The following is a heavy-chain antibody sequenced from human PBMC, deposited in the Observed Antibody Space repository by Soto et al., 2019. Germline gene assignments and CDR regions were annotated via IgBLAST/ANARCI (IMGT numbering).Heavy chain of an antibody. V-gene: IGHV2-5*02. J-gene: IGHJ4*02. CDR2: IYWDDDK. CDR3: AHYSSTSSFDY. CDR1: GFSLSTSGMG. Sequence: QITLKESGPTLVKPTQAFTLACTFSGFSLSTSGMGVGWIRQPPGKALEWLALIYWDDDKRYSPSLKSRLTLTKDTSKNQVVLTMTNMDPVDTATYYCAHYSSTSSFDYWGQGTLVTVST. D-gene: IGHD6-13*01.